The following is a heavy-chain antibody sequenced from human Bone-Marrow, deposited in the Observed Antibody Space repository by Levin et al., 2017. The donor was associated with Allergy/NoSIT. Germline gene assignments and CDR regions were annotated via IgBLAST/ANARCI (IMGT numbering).Heavy chain of an antibody. CDR3: ARDHGDSSDAFAI. Sequence: MPSETLSLTCSVSGGSVRGENYYWSWIRQPPGKRLEWIGYISYSGATTYSPSLESRVTISLGASENHFSLRLSSLTAADTAVYYCARDHGDSSDAFAIWGQGTMVTVSS. CDR2: ISYSGAT. D-gene: IGHD4-17*01. CDR1: GGSVRGENYY. J-gene: IGHJ3*02. V-gene: IGHV4-61*03.